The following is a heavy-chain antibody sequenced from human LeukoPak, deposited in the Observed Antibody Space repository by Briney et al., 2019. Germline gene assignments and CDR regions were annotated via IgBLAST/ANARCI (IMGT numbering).Heavy chain of an antibody. CDR1: GYTFTSYD. D-gene: IGHD6-13*01. Sequence: ASVKVSCKASGYTFTSYDINWVRQATGQGLEWMGWMNPNSGNTGYAQKFQGRVTMTRNTSISTAYMELSSLRSEDTAVYYCARGRGSSWYSTGNWFDHWGQGTLVTVSS. CDR3: ARGRGSSWYSTGNWFDH. J-gene: IGHJ5*02. CDR2: MNPNSGNT. V-gene: IGHV1-8*01.